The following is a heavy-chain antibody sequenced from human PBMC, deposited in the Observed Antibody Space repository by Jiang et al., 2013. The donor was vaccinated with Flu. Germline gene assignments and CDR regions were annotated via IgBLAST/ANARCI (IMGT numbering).Heavy chain of an antibody. CDR1: GGFITNNNW. CDR3: GREAINFYGIDV. V-gene: IGHV4-4*02. Sequence: GSGLVKPSGTLSLTCAVSGGFITNNNWWSWVRQPPGKGLEWIGEIYYSGSTNYSPSLKSRITISVDKSKNQFSLNLRSVTAADTAVYYCGREAINFYGIDVWGQGTTVTVSS. J-gene: IGHJ6*02. CDR2: IYYSGST. D-gene: IGHD5-12*01.